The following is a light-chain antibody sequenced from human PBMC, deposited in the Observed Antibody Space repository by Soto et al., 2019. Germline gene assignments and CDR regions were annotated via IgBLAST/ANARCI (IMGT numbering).Light chain of an antibody. CDR1: QSVSSN. CDR2: AVS. V-gene: IGKV3-15*01. Sequence: EILMTQSPGTLSASPGERATLSCRASQSVSSNLAWYQQKPGQAPRLLIYAVSTRATGIPARFSGSGSGTEFTLTISSLQSEDFAGYYCQQYNKWPLTFGQGTKVEI. J-gene: IGKJ1*01. CDR3: QQYNKWPLT.